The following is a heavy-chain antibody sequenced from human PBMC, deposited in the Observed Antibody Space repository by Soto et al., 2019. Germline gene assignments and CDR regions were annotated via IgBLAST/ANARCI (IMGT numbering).Heavy chain of an antibody. V-gene: IGHV3-30-3*01. CDR3: ARDVSGFEYFDL. CDR2: ISFNGINT. CDR1: GFTFSDYA. Sequence: QVQLVESGGGVVQPGRSLRLSCAGSGFTFSDYAMHWVRQAPGRGPEWLALISFNGINTYYADSVKGRFTISRHNSKGTLYLQMNTLRAEDTAVYYCARDVSGFEYFDLWGQGTLVTISS. J-gene: IGHJ4*02. D-gene: IGHD3-9*01.